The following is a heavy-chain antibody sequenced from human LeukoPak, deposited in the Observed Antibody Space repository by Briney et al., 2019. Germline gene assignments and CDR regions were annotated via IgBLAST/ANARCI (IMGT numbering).Heavy chain of an antibody. J-gene: IGHJ4*02. CDR3: ARPLDAVAGTSSDY. CDR1: GYSFTNYW. V-gene: IGHV5-51*01. D-gene: IGHD6-19*01. CDR2: IYPGDSDT. Sequence: GESLKISCKGSGYSFTNYWIGWVRQMPGKGLEWMGVIYPGDSDTRYSPSFQGQVTISVDKSISTAYLHWSSLKASDTAMYYCARPLDAVAGTSSDYWGQGTLLTVS.